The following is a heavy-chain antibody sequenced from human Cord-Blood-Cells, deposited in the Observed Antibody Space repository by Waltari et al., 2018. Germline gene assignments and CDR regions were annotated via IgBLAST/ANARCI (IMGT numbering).Heavy chain of an antibody. J-gene: IGHJ3*02. Sequence: EVQLVQSGAEVKKPGESLKISCKGSGYSFTSYWIGWVRQMPGKGLEGMGIIYPGESDTRYSPSFQGHVTISADKSISTAYLQWSSLKASDTAMYYCARRGDYYDSSGYYYAFDIWGQGTMVTVSS. CDR1: GYSFTSYW. V-gene: IGHV5-51*01. D-gene: IGHD3-22*01. CDR3: ARRGDYYDSSGYYYAFDI. CDR2: IYPGESDT.